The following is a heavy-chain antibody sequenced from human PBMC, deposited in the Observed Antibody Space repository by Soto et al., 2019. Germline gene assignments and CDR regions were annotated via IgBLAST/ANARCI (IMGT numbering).Heavy chain of an antibody. CDR1: QLTFSSYS. V-gene: IGHV3-23*01. D-gene: IGHD2-15*01. CDR2: ISGSGGST. Sequence: GGAPRPFGAGSQLTFSSYSMNSVHQAPGKGLEWVSVISGSGGSTYYADSVKGRFTISRDNSKNTLYLQMNSLRAEDTAVYYCESGRDGHNCDYWGQGTLVTV. J-gene: IGHJ4*02. CDR3: ESGRDGHNCDY.